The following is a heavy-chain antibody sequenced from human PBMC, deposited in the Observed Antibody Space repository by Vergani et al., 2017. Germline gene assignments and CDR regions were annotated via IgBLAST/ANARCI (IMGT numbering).Heavy chain of an antibody. Sequence: EVELVQSGPEMRKPGESLQISCKGAEYSFGNYWIGWVRQMPGKGLGWMGIIYPADSDTRYSPSFQGQVTISADKSISTAFLQWNSLKASDTALYYCARHTTYTDSWGQGTLVTVSS. D-gene: IGHD1-1*01. CDR1: EYSFGNYW. CDR3: ARHTTYTDS. V-gene: IGHV5-51*01. J-gene: IGHJ4*02. CDR2: IYPADSDT.